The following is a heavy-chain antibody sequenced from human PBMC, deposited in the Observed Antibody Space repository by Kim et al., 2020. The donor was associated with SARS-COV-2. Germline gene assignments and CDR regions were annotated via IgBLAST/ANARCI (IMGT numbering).Heavy chain of an antibody. D-gene: IGHD2-15*01. CDR1: GFTFSNAW. Sequence: GGSLRLSCAASGFTFSNAWMSWVRQAPGKGLEWVGRIKSKTDGGTTDYAAPVKGRFTISRDDSKNTLYLQMNSLKTEDTAVYYCTTEYCSGGSCYASDYYYYGMDVWGQGTTVTVSS. J-gene: IGHJ6*02. CDR3: TTEYCSGGSCYASDYYYYGMDV. CDR2: IKSKTDGGTT. V-gene: IGHV3-15*01.